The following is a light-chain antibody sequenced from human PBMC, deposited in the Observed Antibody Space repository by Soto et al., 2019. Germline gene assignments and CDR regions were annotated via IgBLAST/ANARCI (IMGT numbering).Light chain of an antibody. Sequence: SYELTQPPSVSVSPGQTARITCFGDALPKQYAYWYQQKPGRAPVLVIYKDSERPSGIPERFSGSSSGTTVTLTISGVQAEDEADYYCQSADSSGTYPTVFGGGTKLTVL. J-gene: IGLJ2*01. CDR2: KDS. V-gene: IGLV3-25*03. CDR1: ALPKQY. CDR3: QSADSSGTYPTV.